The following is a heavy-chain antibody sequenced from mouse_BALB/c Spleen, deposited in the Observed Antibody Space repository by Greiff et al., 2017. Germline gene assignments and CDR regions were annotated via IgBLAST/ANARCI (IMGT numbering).Heavy chain of an antibody. Sequence: VQLQQSGPELVRPGVSVKISCKGSGYTFTDYAMHWVKQSHAKSLEWIGVISTYYGNTNYNQKFKGKATMTVDKSSSTAYMELARLTSEDSAIYYCARGYSRHYAMDYWGQGTSVTVSS. J-gene: IGHJ4*01. D-gene: IGHD2-12*01. CDR1: GYTFTDYA. V-gene: IGHV1-67*01. CDR2: ISTYYGNT. CDR3: ARGYSRHYAMDY.